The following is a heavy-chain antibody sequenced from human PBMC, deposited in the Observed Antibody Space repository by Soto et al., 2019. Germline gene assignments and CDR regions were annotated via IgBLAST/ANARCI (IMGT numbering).Heavy chain of an antibody. D-gene: IGHD2-15*01. CDR3: ARGPTCIQGYCSSGSWHDY. Sequence: EVQLVESGGDLVQPGESLRVSCAASGFTFSNYDMNWVRQAPGKGLEWVSYISSSSGTIYYADSVKGRFTTSRDNAKNSLHPRTHSLRAEDTAVYYCARGPTCIQGYCSSGSWHDYWGQGTLVTVSS. J-gene: IGHJ4*02. CDR1: GFTFSNYD. CDR2: ISSSSGTI. V-gene: IGHV3-48*01.